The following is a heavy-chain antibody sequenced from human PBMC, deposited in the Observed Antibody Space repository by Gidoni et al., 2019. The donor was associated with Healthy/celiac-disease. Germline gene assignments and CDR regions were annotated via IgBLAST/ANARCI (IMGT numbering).Heavy chain of an antibody. J-gene: IGHJ4*02. V-gene: IGHV1-69*09. CDR2: IIPILGIA. Sequence: QVQLVQSGAEVKKPGSSVKVSCKASGGTFSSYAISWVRQAPGQGLEWMGRIIPILGIANYAQKFQGRVTITADKSTSTAYMELSSLRSEDTAVYYCARDSLGGVGVVIPFGGYWGQGTLVTVSS. D-gene: IGHD3-3*01. CDR3: ARDSLGGVGVVIPFGGY. CDR1: GGTFSSYA.